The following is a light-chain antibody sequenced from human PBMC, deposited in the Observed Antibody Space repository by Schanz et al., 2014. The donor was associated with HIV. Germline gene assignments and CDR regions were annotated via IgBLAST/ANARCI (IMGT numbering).Light chain of an antibody. V-gene: IGLV1-51*01. CDR2: DSR. CDR3: GTWHSNLIGWL. CDR1: NSNIGATSH. Sequence: QSVLTQPPSVSGAPGQGVTFSCTGSNSNIGATSHVHWYQQLPGTAPKFLIHDSRKRPSEIPDRFSGSKSGTSATLGITGLQTGDEADYYCGTWHSNLIGWLFGGGTKLTVL. J-gene: IGLJ3*02.